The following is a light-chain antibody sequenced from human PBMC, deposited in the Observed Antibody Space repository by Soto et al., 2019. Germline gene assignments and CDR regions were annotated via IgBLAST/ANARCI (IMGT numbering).Light chain of an antibody. J-gene: IGLJ1*01. Sequence: QSALTQPASVSGSPGQSITISRSGTSSDVGAVSWYQQHPGKAPKLMIYDVTNRHSGVTNRFSGSKSGNTASLTISGLQAEDEADYYCNFYTRSNALPYVFRTGTKLTVL. CDR2: DVT. CDR3: NFYTRSNALPYV. V-gene: IGLV2-14*01. CDR1: SSDVGA.